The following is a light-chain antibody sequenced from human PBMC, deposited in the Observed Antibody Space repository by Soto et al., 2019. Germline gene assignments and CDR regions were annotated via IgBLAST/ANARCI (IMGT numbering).Light chain of an antibody. CDR1: QSVSRSF. Sequence: EIALTKSPGTLPLSPGESATLSCRASQSVSRSFLSWYHQRPGQAPRLLIYGASSRATGIPDRFSGSGSGTDFTLTISRLEPEDFAVYYCQQFDTSPCTFGQWTKVEIK. CDR2: GAS. J-gene: IGKJ1*01. V-gene: IGKV3-20*01. CDR3: QQFDTSPCT.